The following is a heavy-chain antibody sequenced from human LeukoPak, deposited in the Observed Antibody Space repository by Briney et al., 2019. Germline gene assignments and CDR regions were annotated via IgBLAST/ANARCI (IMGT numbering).Heavy chain of an antibody. D-gene: IGHD2-21*02. V-gene: IGHV3-48*03. CDR1: GFTFSSYE. Sequence: GGSLRLSCAASGFTFSSYEMNWVRQAPGKGLEWVSYISSSGSTIYYADSVKGRFTISRDNAKNSLYLQMNSLRAEDTAVYYCARSYCGGDCYSDFDYWGQGTLVTVSS. J-gene: IGHJ4*02. CDR3: ARSYCGGDCYSDFDY. CDR2: ISSSGSTI.